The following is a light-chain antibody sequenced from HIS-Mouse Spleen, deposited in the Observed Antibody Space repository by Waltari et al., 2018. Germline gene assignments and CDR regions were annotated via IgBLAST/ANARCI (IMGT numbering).Light chain of an antibody. Sequence: EIVMTQSPATLSVSPGERATLSCRASQSVSSNLAWYQQKPGQAPRLLIYGASIRATGIPARFSGSGSGTDFTLTISSLQAEDVAVYYCQQYYTTPYTFGQGTKLEIK. CDR1: QSVSSN. J-gene: IGKJ2*01. CDR3: QQYYTTPYT. CDR2: GAS. V-gene: IGKV3D-15*01.